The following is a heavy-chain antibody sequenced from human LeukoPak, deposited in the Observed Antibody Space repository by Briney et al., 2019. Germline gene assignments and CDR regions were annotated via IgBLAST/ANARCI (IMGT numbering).Heavy chain of an antibody. V-gene: IGHV3-48*01. CDR2: ISPSGENK. J-gene: IGHJ3*02. Sequence: GGSLRLSCAGSGFIFGGYTMNWVRQAPGKGLEWLSYISPSGENKLYADSVRGRFSISRDNAKNSAYLQMDSLRAEDTAAYYCASRRSGWPNDAFDIWGQGTMVTVTS. D-gene: IGHD6-19*01. CDR1: GFIFGGYT. CDR3: ASRRSGWPNDAFDI.